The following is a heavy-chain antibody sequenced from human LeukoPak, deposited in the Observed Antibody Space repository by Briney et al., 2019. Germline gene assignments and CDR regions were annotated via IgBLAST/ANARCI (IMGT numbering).Heavy chain of an antibody. J-gene: IGHJ4*02. V-gene: IGHV3-23*01. CDR3: ARVLGGSGSYSYFDY. D-gene: IGHD3-10*01. CDR1: GFTFSSYA. CDR2: ISGSGGST. Sequence: GGSLRLSCAASGFTFSSYAMSWVRQAPGKGLEWVSAISGSGGSTYYADSVKGRFTISRDNAKNSLFLQMNSLRAEDTAVYYCARVLGGSGSYSYFDYWGQGTLVTVSS.